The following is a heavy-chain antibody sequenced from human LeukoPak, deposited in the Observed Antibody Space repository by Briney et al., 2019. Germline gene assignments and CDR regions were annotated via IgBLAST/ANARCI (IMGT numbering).Heavy chain of an antibody. Sequence: PSETLSLTCAVYGGSFSGYYWSWIRQPPGKGLEWIGEINHSGSTNYNPSLKSRVTISVDTSKNQFSLKLSSVTAADTAAYYCARNVGSSSSSADDYWGQGTLVTVSS. D-gene: IGHD6-6*01. CDR2: INHSGST. CDR1: GGSFSGYY. V-gene: IGHV4-34*01. J-gene: IGHJ4*02. CDR3: ARNVGSSSSSADDY.